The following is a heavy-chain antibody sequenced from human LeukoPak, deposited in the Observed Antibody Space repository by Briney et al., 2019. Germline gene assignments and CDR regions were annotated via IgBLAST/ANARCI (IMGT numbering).Heavy chain of an antibody. CDR2: ISGSGGST. CDR3: AKDPSCSSTSCYPQDWFDP. V-gene: IGHV3-23*01. Sequence: QAGGSLRLSCAASGFTFSSYAMSWVRQAPGKGLEWVSAISGSGGSTYYADSVKGRFTISRDNSKNTLYLQMNSLRAEDTAVYYCAKDPSCSSTSCYPQDWFDPWGQGTLVTVSS. D-gene: IGHD2-2*01. J-gene: IGHJ5*02. CDR1: GFTFSSYA.